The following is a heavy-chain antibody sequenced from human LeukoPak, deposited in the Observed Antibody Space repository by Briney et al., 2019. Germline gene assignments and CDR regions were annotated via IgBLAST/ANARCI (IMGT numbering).Heavy chain of an antibody. CDR3: ARGYYYGMDV. CDR2: ISSSSGTI. D-gene: IGHD5-12*01. J-gene: IGHJ6*02. Sequence: GGSLRLSCTTSGFTFSSYWMYWVRQAPGKGLEWVSYISSSSGTIYYADSVKGRFTFSRDNAKNSLYLQMNSLRDEDTAVYYCARGYYYGMDVWGQGTTVTVSS. V-gene: IGHV3-48*02. CDR1: GFTFSSYW.